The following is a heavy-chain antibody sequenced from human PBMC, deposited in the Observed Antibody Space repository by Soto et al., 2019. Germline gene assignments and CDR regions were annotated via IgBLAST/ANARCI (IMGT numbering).Heavy chain of an antibody. V-gene: IGHV1-18*01. D-gene: IGHD1-26*01. CDR1: GYAFPHYA. J-gene: IGHJ4*02. CDR3: ARSGEHPLDY. CDR2: STHTGNT. Sequence: QVRLVQSGPEVKKPGASVKVSCKTSGYAFPHYAINWVRQAPGHGLEWMGFSTHTGNTNYAQNFQGRVVLTTDTSTSTAYMEVTSLRSDDTAVYYCARSGEHPLDYWGQGTPVTVSS.